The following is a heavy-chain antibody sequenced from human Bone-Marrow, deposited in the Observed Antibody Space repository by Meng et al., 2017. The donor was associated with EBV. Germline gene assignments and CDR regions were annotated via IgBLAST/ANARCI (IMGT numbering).Heavy chain of an antibody. CDR3: ARSIFGVVIIPYYFDY. CDR1: GFTFSSYS. J-gene: IGHJ4*02. Sequence: EVQLVESGGGLVKPGGSLRLSCAAPGFTFSSYSMNWVRQAPGKGLEWVSSISSSSSYIYYADSVKGRFTISRDNAKNSLYLQMNSLRAEDTAVYYCARSIFGVVIIPYYFDYWGQGTLVTVSS. V-gene: IGHV3-21*01. CDR2: ISSSSSYI. D-gene: IGHD3-3*01.